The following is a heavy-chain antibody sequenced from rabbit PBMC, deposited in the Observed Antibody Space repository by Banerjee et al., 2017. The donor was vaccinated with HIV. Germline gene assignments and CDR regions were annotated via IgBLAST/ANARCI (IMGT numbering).Heavy chain of an antibody. CDR2: FDAGSSGNT. D-gene: IGHD4-2*01. Sequence: QEQLVESGGGLVQPGGSLKLSCKASGFDFSTYGVNWVRQAPGKGLEWIACFDAGSSGNTYYASWANGPFTISKTSSTTVTLQMTSLTAADTATYFCARDRDWTLDLWGPGTLVPVS. J-gene: IGHJ4*01. V-gene: IGHV1S45*01. CDR3: ARDRDWTLDL. CDR1: GFDFSTYG.